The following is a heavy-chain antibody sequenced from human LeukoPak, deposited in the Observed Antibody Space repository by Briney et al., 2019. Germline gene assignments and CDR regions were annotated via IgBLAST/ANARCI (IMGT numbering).Heavy chain of an antibody. Sequence: ASVKVSCKVSGYTLTELSMHWVRQAPGKGLEWMGGFDPEDGETIYAQKFQGRVTMTEDTSTDTAYMELSSLRSEDTAVYYCATGNPRMIVLSDAFDIWGQGTMVTVSS. CDR2: FDPEDGET. J-gene: IGHJ3*02. CDR3: ATGNPRMIVLSDAFDI. CDR1: GYTLTELS. V-gene: IGHV1-24*01. D-gene: IGHD3-22*01.